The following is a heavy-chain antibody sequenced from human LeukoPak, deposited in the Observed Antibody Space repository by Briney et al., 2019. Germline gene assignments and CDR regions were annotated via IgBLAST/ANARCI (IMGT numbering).Heavy chain of an antibody. CDR1: GGSISSGDYY. D-gene: IGHD5-24*01. Sequence: SETLSLTCTVSGGSISSGDYYWSWIRQPPGKGLEWIGNIYYSGSTYYNPSLKSRVTISVDTSKNQFSLKLSSVTAADTAVYYCARAGDGYSDAFDIWGQGTMVTVSS. CDR2: IYYSGST. V-gene: IGHV4-30-4*01. CDR3: ARAGDGYSDAFDI. J-gene: IGHJ3*02.